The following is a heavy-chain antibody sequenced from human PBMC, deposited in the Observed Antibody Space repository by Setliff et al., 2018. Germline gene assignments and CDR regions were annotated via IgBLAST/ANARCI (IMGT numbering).Heavy chain of an antibody. J-gene: IGHJ3*02. CDR1: GVSITSHY. CDR2: IHHSGST. Sequence: TLSLTCPVSGVSITSHYWSWIRQPPGRALEWIGYIHHSGSTNYNPSLKSRVTLSMDTSRNHFSLNLTSLTAADTALYYCARDNIGPDALDIWGQGTMVTVSS. CDR3: ARDNIGPDALDI. V-gene: IGHV4-59*11.